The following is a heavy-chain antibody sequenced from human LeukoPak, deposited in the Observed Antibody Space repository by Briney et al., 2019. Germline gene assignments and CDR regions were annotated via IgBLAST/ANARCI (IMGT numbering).Heavy chain of an antibody. CDR3: ARAPVGWNDVWGNYYYYGMDV. V-gene: IGHV3-53*01. D-gene: IGHD1-1*01. CDR1: GFTVSSNY. J-gene: IGHJ6*02. Sequence: GGSLRLSCAASGFTVSSNYMSWVRQAPGKGLEWVSVIYSGVSTYYADSVKGRFTISRDNSKNTLYLQMNSLRAEDTAVYYCARAPVGWNDVWGNYYYYGMDVWGQGTTVTVSS. CDR2: IYSGVST.